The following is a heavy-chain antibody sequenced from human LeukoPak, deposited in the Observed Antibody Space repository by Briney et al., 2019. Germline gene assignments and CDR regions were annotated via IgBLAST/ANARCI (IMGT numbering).Heavy chain of an antibody. CDR3: ARFGYTYAYDY. CDR2: IQRDGGAK. CDR1: GFTFSSYW. Sequence: PGGSLRLSCAASGFTFSSYWMSWVRQAPGKGLEWVANIQRDGGAKYYGDSVMGRSTIPRDNAKNSLYLQMNSLRAEDTAVYYCARFGYTYAYDYWGQGTLVTVSS. D-gene: IGHD5-18*01. V-gene: IGHV3-7*01. J-gene: IGHJ4*02.